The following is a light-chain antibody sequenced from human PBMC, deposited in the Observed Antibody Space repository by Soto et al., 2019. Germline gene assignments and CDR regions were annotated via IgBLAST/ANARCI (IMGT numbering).Light chain of an antibody. CDR3: QQSYSTPPGT. CDR2: DAS. Sequence: DIQMTQSPSTLSASVGDRVTITCRASQSISSWLAWYQQKPGKAPKLLIYDASSLGSGVPSRFSGSGSGTEFSLTISSRQPEDFATFYCQQSYSTPPGTFGQGTKLEIK. J-gene: IGKJ2*01. V-gene: IGKV1-5*01. CDR1: QSISSW.